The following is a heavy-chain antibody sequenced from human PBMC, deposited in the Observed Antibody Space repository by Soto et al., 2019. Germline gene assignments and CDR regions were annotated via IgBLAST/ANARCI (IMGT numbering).Heavy chain of an antibody. V-gene: IGHV1-46*03. CDR2: INPSGGST. CDR1: GYTFTSYY. J-gene: IGHJ3*02. D-gene: IGHD2-15*01. CDR3: AREPGYCSGGSCPGAFDI. Sequence: ASVKVSCKASGYTFTSYYMHWVRQAPGQGLEWMGIINPSGGSTSYAQKFQGRVTMTRDTSTSTVYMELSSLRSEDTALYYCAREPGYCSGGSCPGAFDIWGQGTMVTVSS.